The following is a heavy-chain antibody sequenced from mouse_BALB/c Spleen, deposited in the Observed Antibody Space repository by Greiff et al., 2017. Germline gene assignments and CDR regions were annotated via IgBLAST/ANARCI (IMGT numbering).Heavy chain of an antibody. V-gene: IGHV1-14*01. J-gene: IGHJ4*01. CDR2: INPYNDGT. CDR1: GYTFTSYV. D-gene: IGHD1-1*01. Sequence: SGPELVKPGASVNISCTASGYTFTSYVMHWVKQKPGQGLEWIGYINPYNDGTKYNEKFKGKATLTSDKSSSTAYMELSSLTSEDSAVYYCARTTVVDYAMDYWGQGTSVTVSS. CDR3: ARTTVVDYAMDY.